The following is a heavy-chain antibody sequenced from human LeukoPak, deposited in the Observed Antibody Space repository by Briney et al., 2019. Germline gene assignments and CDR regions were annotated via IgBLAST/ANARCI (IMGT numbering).Heavy chain of an antibody. CDR1: GYTLTELS. J-gene: IGHJ4*02. CDR2: FDPEDGET. Sequence: ASVKVSCKVSGYTLTELSMHWVRQAPGKGLEWMGGFDPEDGETIYAQKFQGRVTMTEDTSTDTAYMELSSLRSEDTAVYYCATRPTYWGIAVAAAGEGVYFDHWGQGTLVTVSS. V-gene: IGHV1-24*01. D-gene: IGHD6-19*01. CDR3: ATRPTYWGIAVAAAGEGVYFDH.